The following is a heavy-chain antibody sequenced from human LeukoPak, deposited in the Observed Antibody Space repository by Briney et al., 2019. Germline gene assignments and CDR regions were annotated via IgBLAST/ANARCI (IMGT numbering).Heavy chain of an antibody. CDR3: ARQWVAARSGDYYYMDV. Sequence: ASVKVSCKASGGTFSSYAISLVRQAPGQGLEWMGGIIPIFGTANYAQKFQGRVTITADESTSTAYMELSSLRSEDTAVYYCARQWVAARSGDYYYMDVWGKGTTVTVSS. J-gene: IGHJ6*03. V-gene: IGHV1-69*01. D-gene: IGHD6-6*01. CDR1: GGTFSSYA. CDR2: IIPIFGTA.